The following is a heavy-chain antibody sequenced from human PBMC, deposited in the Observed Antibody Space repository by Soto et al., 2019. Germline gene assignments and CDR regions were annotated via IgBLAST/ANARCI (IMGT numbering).Heavy chain of an antibody. V-gene: IGHV3-30*04. CDR3: ASPRPLLTGYHAFDY. CDR1: GFTFSSYA. J-gene: IGHJ4*02. Sequence: QVQLVESGGGVVQPGRSLRLSCAASGFTFSSYAIHWVRQAPGKGLEWVAVISYDGRNKYYADSVKGRFTISRDNSKNTLYLQRNSLRAEDTAVYYCASPRPLLTGYHAFDYWGQGTLVTVSS. D-gene: IGHD3-9*01. CDR2: ISYDGRNK.